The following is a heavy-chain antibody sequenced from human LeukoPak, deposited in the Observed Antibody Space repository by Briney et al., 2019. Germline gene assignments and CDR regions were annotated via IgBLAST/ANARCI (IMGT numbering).Heavy chain of an antibody. CDR3: ARQWQSTGFDY. CDR1: GGSITSSSYY. V-gene: IGHV4-39*01. CDR2: VYYSGST. Sequence: SETLSLTCTVSGGSITSSSYYWVRIRQTPGKGLEWIGSVYYSGSTHYNPSLRSRITISVDRSKNQFSLKVISVTAADTAMYYCARQWQSTGFDYWGQGTLVTVSS. J-gene: IGHJ4*02. D-gene: IGHD2-2*01.